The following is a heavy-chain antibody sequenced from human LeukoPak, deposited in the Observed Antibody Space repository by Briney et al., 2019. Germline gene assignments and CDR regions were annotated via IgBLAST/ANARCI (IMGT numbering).Heavy chain of an antibody. CDR2: ISWNSGSI. CDR1: GFTFDDYA. J-gene: IGHJ4*02. CDR3: AKANYGSAVASFDY. Sequence: GGSLRLSCAASGFTFDDYAMHWVRQAPGKGLEWVSGISWNSGSIGYADSVKGRFTISRDNAKNSLYLQMNSLRAEDTALYYRAKANYGSAVASFDYWGQGTLVTVSS. D-gene: IGHD3-10*01. V-gene: IGHV3-9*01.